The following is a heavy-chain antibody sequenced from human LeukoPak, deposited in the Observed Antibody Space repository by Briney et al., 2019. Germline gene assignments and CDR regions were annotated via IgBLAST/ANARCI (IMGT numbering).Heavy chain of an antibody. CDR2: ISSSSSYI. J-gene: IGHJ3*02. V-gene: IGHV3-21*01. Sequence: GGSLRLSCAASGFTFGSYSMNWVRQAPGKGLEWVSSISSSSSYIYYADSVKGRFTISRDNAKNSLYLQMNSLRAEDTAVYYCARARARGAFDIWGQGTMVTVSS. CDR1: GFTFGSYS. D-gene: IGHD1-26*01. CDR3: ARARARGAFDI.